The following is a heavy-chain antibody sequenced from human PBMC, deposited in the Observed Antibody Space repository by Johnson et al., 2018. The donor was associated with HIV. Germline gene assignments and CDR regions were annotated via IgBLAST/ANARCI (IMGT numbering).Heavy chain of an antibody. D-gene: IGHD7-27*01. CDR3: ASTLTGDFGAFDI. J-gene: IGHJ3*02. V-gene: IGHV3-20*04. Sequence: VQLVESGGGLVQPGGSLRLSCAASGFTFDDYGMSWVRQAPGKGLEWVSGINWNGGSTGYADSVKGRFTISRDNSKNTLYLQMNSLRAEDTAVYYCASTLTGDFGAFDIWGQGTMVTVSS. CDR2: INWNGGST. CDR1: GFTFDDYG.